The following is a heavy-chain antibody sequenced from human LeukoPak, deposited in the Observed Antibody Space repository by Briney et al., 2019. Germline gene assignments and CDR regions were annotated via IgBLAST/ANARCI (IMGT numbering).Heavy chain of an antibody. CDR3: VYSSSWYFDY. V-gene: IGHV4-61*02. J-gene: IGHJ4*02. Sequence: SETLSLTCTVSGGSISSGSYYWSWIRQPAGKGLEWIGRIYTSGSTNYNPSLKSRVTISVDTSKNQFSLKLSSVTAADTAVYYCVYSSSWYFDYWGQGTLVTVSS. CDR1: GGSISSGSYY. CDR2: IYTSGST. D-gene: IGHD6-13*01.